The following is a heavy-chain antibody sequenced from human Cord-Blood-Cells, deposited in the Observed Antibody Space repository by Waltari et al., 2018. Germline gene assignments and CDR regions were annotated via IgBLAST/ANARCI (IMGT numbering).Heavy chain of an antibody. CDR3: ARGKKSSNYFDY. Sequence: QVQLQQWGAGLVKPSETLSLTCAVYGGSFSGYYWSWIRQPPGKGLEWSGEINHSVSTKYNRSLKGRVTISVDTSKTQFSLTLSSVTSADTAVYYCARGKKSSNYFDYWGQGTLVTVSS. J-gene: IGHJ4*02. CDR1: GGSFSGYY. V-gene: IGHV4-34*01. D-gene: IGHD4-4*01. CDR2: INHSVST.